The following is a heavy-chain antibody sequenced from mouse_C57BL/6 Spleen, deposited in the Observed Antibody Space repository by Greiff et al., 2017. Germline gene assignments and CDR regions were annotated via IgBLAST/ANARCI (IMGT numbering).Heavy chain of an antibody. V-gene: IGHV1-55*01. CDR2: IYPGSGST. CDR3: ARDDGHYYAMDY. J-gene: IGHJ4*01. D-gene: IGHD2-12*01. CDR1: GYTFTSYW. Sequence: QVQLQQPGAELVKPGASVKMSCKASGYTFTSYWITWVKQRPGQGLEWIGDIYPGSGSTNYNEQFKSKATLTVDTSSSTAYMQLSRLTSEDSAVYYCARDDGHYYAMDYWGQGTSVTVSS.